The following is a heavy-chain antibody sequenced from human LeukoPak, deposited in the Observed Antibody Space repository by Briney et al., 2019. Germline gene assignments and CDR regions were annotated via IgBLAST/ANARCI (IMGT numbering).Heavy chain of an antibody. J-gene: IGHJ4*02. Sequence: PSETLSLTCTVSGGXIGGYYCTWIRQPPGKGLEWIGFIYYNGNTFYNPSLESRVTMSLDTSKNKFSLKLKSVTAADTAVYYCARDLRGDYWGQGTLVTVSS. CDR2: IYYNGNT. CDR1: GGXIGGYY. V-gene: IGHV4-59*01. CDR3: ARDLRGDY.